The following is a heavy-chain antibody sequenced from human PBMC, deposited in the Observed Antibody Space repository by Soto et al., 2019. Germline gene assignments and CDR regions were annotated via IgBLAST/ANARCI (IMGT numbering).Heavy chain of an antibody. CDR2: ITDGLTK. V-gene: IGHV3-48*02. J-gene: IGHJ4*02. Sequence: PGGSLRLSCAASGFSFSNYNMNWVRQAPGKGLEWVAYITDGLTKHYADFVQGRFIISRDNAKNSLYLELTDLRDDDTAVYYCARDTSHGVTIGGLDSWGQGTLVTVSS. D-gene: IGHD3-16*01. CDR3: ARDTSHGVTIGGLDS. CDR1: GFSFSNYN.